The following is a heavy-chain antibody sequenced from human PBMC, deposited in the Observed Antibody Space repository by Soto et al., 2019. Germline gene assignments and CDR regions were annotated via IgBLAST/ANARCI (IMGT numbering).Heavy chain of an antibody. CDR3: ARDVYYYGSGVPDAFDI. D-gene: IGHD3-10*01. CDR2: IWYDGSNK. CDR1: GFNFSSYG. J-gene: IGHJ3*02. V-gene: IGHV3-33*01. Sequence: PGGSLRLSCAASGFNFSSYGRHWVRQAPGKGLEWVAVIWYDGSNKYYADSVKGRFTISRDNSKNTLYLQMNSLRAEDTAVYYCARDVYYYGSGVPDAFDIWGQGTMVTVSS.